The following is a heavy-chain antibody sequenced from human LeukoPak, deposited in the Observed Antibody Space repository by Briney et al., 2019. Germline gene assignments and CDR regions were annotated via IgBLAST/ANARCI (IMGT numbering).Heavy chain of an antibody. Sequence: GGSLRLSCAASGFTFSRYWMSWVRQAPGRGLEWVANIKQDGSEKYYVDSVMGRFTISRDNAKNSVYLQMNSLRTEDTAVYYCGRIAINANNGMDVWGQGTTVTVSS. CDR1: GFTFSRYW. J-gene: IGHJ6*02. CDR2: IKQDGSEK. CDR3: GRIAINANNGMDV. D-gene: IGHD1/OR15-1a*01. V-gene: IGHV3-7*03.